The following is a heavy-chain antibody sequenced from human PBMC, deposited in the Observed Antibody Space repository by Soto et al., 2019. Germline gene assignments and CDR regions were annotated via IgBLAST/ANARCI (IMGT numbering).Heavy chain of an antibody. V-gene: IGHV3-23*01. J-gene: IGHJ5*02. Sequence: PVGSLRLSCAASGFTFSSYAMSWVRQAPGKGLEWVSAISGSGGSTYYADSVKGRFTISRDNSKNTLYLQMNSLRAEDTAVYYCAKDPFSSYCGGDCYSGGFDPWGQGTLVTVSS. CDR2: ISGSGGST. CDR1: GFTFSSYA. D-gene: IGHD2-21*02. CDR3: AKDPFSSYCGGDCYSGGFDP.